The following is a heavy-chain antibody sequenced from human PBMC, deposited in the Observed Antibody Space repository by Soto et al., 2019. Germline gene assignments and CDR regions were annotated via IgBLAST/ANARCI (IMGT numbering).Heavy chain of an antibody. CDR1: GYIFTGYY. V-gene: IGHV1-2*04. J-gene: IGHJ4*02. CDR2: INPNSGDT. CDR3: ATSRISIAVAGETEYYFDY. Sequence: ASVKASCKASGYIFTGYYMHWVRQAPGQGLEWMGWINPNSGDTNYTQKFQGWVTMTRDTSISTAYMELSRLRSDDTAVYYCATSRISIAVAGETEYYFDYWGQGTLVNVT. D-gene: IGHD6-19*01.